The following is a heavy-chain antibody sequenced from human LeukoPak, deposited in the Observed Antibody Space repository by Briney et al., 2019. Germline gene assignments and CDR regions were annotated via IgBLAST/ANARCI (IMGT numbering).Heavy chain of an antibody. V-gene: IGHV1-18*01. CDR2: ISAYNGNT. J-gene: IGHJ4*02. CDR3: ARGKVGATTLYYFDY. CDR1: GYTFTSYG. D-gene: IGHD1-26*01. Sequence: ASVKVSCKASGYTFTSYGISWVRQAPGQGLEWMGWISAYNGNTNYAQKLQGRVTMTTDTSTSTAYMELRSLRPDDTAVYYCARGKVGATTLYYFDYWGQGTLVTVSS.